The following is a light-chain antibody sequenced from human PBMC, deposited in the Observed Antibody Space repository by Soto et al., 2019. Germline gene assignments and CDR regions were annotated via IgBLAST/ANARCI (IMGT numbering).Light chain of an antibody. CDR1: QNIYYN. CDR3: LQYHNLWA. CDR2: RAS. J-gene: IGKJ1*01. V-gene: IGKV3-15*01. Sequence: ILMTQSPATVSVSPGESATLSCRASQNIYYNVAWYQQRPGQAPRLLIYRASTRAPGVPARLSGSGSGTEFTLTISSLQPEDFTVYSCLQYHNLWAFGQGTKVDI.